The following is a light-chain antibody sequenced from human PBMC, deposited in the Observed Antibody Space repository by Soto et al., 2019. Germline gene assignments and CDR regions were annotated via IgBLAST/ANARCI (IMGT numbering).Light chain of an antibody. CDR1: SSDVGTYNL. J-gene: IGLJ1*01. CDR2: EGT. Sequence: SARVEHGSVFGSGGQPITISCTGTSSDVGTYNLVSWYQQHPGKAPKLMVYEGTKRPSGVSNRFSGSKSGNTASLTISGLQAEDEADYYCCSYVGSSTYVFGTGTKVTVL. V-gene: IGLV2-23*01. CDR3: CSYVGSSTYV.